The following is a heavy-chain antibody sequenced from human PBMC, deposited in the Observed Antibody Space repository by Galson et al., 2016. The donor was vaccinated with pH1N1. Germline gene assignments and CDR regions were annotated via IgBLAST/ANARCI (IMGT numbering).Heavy chain of an antibody. Sequence: QSGAEVKKPGESLKISCQVSGYSFSSYWVAWVRQMPGKGLEWMAIMYPDDSDIKYSPSFEGQVTISADKSISTAYLQWSSLKASDTATYYCARMTYGDYSNLFDPWGQGTLVTVSS. CDR1: GYSFSSYW. CDR3: ARMTYGDYSNLFDP. V-gene: IGHV5-51*01. J-gene: IGHJ5*02. D-gene: IGHD4-17*01. CDR2: MYPDDSDI.